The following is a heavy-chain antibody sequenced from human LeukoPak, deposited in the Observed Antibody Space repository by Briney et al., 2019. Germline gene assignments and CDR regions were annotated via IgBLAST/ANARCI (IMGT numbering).Heavy chain of an antibody. V-gene: IGHV4-30-2*01. J-gene: IGHJ5*02. Sequence: SETLSLTCIVSGGSIARGGYSWTWLRQPPGKGLEWIGGIYETGNSHYNPSLKSRVTISVDFTKDHFSLSLTTVTAADTAVYYCARRTGWVDPWGQGTLVTVSS. CDR2: IYETGNS. CDR3: ARRTGWVDP. CDR1: GGSIARGGYS.